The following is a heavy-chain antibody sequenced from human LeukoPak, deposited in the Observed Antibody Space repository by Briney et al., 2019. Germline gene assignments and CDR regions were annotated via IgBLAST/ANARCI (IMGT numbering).Heavy chain of an antibody. CDR1: GFSFSYFV. CDR2: IPYDGNNR. V-gene: IGHV3-30*04. D-gene: IGHD6-13*01. Sequence: PGGSLRLSCAASGFSFSYFVMHWVRQAPGKGLEWVAGIPYDGNNRFFADSVKGRFTISRDNSKNTLYLQMNSLRVDDTALYFCARAEFSSSWFHFDHWGQGTLVTVSS. J-gene: IGHJ4*02. CDR3: ARAEFSSSWFHFDH.